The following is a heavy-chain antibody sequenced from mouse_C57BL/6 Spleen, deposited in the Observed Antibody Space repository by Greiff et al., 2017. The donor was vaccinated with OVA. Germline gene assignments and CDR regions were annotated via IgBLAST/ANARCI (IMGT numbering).Heavy chain of an antibody. V-gene: IGHV1-9*01. J-gene: IGHJ4*01. CDR1: GYTFTGYW. D-gene: IGHD1-1*01. CDR3: ARCGLYYDSSRYAMDY. CDR2: ILPGSGGT. Sequence: QVQLQQSGAELMKPGASVKLSCKATGYTFTGYWIEWVKQRPGHGLEWIGEILPGSGGTNYNEKFKGKATFTADTSSNTAYMQLSSLTTEDSAIYYCARCGLYYDSSRYAMDYWGQGTSVTVSS.